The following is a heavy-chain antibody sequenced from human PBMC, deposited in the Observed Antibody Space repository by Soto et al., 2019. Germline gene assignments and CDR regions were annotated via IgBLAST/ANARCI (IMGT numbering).Heavy chain of an antibody. V-gene: IGHV3-15*07. Sequence: GGSLRLCCAASGFTFSNAWMNWVRQAPGKGLEWVGRIKSKTDGGTTDYAAPVKGRFTISRDDSKNTLYLQMNSLKTEDTAVYYCTTSLRFLEWLSPGLYYYGMDVWGQGTTVTGCS. CDR1: GFTFSNAW. CDR2: IKSKTDGGTT. D-gene: IGHD3-3*01. J-gene: IGHJ6*02. CDR3: TTSLRFLEWLSPGLYYYGMDV.